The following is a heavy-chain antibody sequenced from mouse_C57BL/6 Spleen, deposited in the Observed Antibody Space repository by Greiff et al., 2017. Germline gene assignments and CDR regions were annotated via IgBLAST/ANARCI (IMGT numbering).Heavy chain of an antibody. CDR3: ARLNGYYVAMDY. J-gene: IGHJ4*01. CDR2: ISSGSSTI. CDR1: GFTFSDYG. Sequence: VQLQQSGGGLVKPGGSLKLSCAASGFTFSDYGMHWARQAPEKGLEWVAYISSGSSTIYYADTVKGRFTISRDNAKNTLFLQMTSLRSEDTAMYYCARLNGYYVAMDYWGQGTSVTVSS. D-gene: IGHD2-3*01. V-gene: IGHV5-17*01.